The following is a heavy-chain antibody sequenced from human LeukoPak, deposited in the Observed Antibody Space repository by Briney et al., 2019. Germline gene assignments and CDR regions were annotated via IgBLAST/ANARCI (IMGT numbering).Heavy chain of an antibody. CDR2: ISSSSRYI. CDR3: ARDASSSWYRAEYFQH. D-gene: IGHD6-13*01. V-gene: IGHV3-21*01. CDR1: GFTFSTYS. Sequence: GGSLRLSCAASGFTFSTYSMNWVRQTPGKGLEWVSFISSSSRYIYYADSVKGRFTVSRDNAKNSLYLQMNSLRAEDTAVYYCARDASSSWYRAEYFQHWGQGTLVTVSS. J-gene: IGHJ1*01.